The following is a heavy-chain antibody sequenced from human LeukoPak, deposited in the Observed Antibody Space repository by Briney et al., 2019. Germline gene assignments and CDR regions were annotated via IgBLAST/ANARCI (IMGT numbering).Heavy chain of an antibody. CDR1: GFTFSSYA. CDR3: ATLDYGGNIDY. CDR2: FSGSGGST. J-gene: IGHJ4*02. V-gene: IGHV3-23*01. D-gene: IGHD4-23*01. Sequence: GGSLRLSCAASGFTFSSYAMSWVRQAPGKGLECISGFSGSGGSTYYADSVKGRFTISRDNSKNTLYLQMNSLRAEDTAVYYCATLDYGGNIDYWGQGTLVTVSS.